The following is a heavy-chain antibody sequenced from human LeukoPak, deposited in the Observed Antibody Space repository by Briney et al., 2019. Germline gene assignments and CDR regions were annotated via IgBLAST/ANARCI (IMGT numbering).Heavy chain of an antibody. CDR3: ARNPRYCTNGVCYNFDY. CDR1: GYTFTSYA. V-gene: IGHV7-4-1*02. Sequence: ASVKVSRKASGYTFTSYAMNWVRQAPGQGLEWMGWINTNTGNPTYAQGFTGRFVFSLDTSVSTAYLQISSLKAEDTAVYYCARNPRYCTNGVCYNFDYWGQGTLVTVSS. D-gene: IGHD2-8*01. CDR2: INTNTGNP. J-gene: IGHJ4*02.